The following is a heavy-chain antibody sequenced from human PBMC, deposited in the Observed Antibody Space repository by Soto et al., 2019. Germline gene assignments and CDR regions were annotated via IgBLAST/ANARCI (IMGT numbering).Heavy chain of an antibody. CDR3: ARSQEGWELSYFDY. CDR2: IYPGDSDT. D-gene: IGHD1-26*01. Sequence: PGESLKISCEGSGYIFTNHWVGWVRQMPGEGLEWMGIIYPGDSDTRYNPSFRGQVTISADKSTSTAYLQRSSLKASDSAMYYCARSQEGWELSYFDYWGQGALVTVYS. J-gene: IGHJ4*02. V-gene: IGHV5-51*01. CDR1: GYIFTNHW.